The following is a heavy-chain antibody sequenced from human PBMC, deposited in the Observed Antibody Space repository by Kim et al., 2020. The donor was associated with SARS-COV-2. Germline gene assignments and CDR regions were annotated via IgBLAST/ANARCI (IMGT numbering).Heavy chain of an antibody. CDR1: GFTFSSYG. J-gene: IGHJ4*02. Sequence: GGSLRLSCAASGFTFSSYGMHWVRQAPGKGLEWVAVISYDGSNKYYADSVKGRFTISRDNSKNTLYLQMNSLRAEDTAVYYCAKEPTITIFGVVIDYWGQGTLVTVSS. CDR3: AKEPTITIFGVVIDY. D-gene: IGHD3-3*01. V-gene: IGHV3-30*18. CDR2: ISYDGSNK.